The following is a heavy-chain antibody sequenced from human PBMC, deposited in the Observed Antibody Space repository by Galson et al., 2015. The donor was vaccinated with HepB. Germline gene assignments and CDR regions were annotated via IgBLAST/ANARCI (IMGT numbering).Heavy chain of an antibody. CDR3: ARGPGLDFDF. CDR1: GFTFSDYS. D-gene: IGHD3-10*01. CDR2: ISSNSTYI. V-gene: IGHV3-21*01. Sequence: SLRLSCAASGFTFSDYSMNWVRQAPGEGLEWVSSISSNSTYIYYADSVKGRFTISRDNSKNSLYLQMYSLRAEDTAVYYCARGPGLDFDFWGQGTLVTVSS. J-gene: IGHJ4*02.